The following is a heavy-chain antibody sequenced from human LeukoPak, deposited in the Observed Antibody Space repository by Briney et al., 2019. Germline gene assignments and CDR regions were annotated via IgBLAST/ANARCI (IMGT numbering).Heavy chain of an antibody. Sequence: PSETLSLTCAVSGYSISSGYYWGWIRQPPGKGLEWIGSIYHSGSTYYNPSVKSRVTIPVDTSTNQFSLKLSSVTAADTAVYSCARVGRLTLGAFDIWGQGTMVTVSS. J-gene: IGHJ3*02. CDR2: IYHSGST. CDR1: GYSISSGYY. CDR3: ARVGRLTLGAFDI. V-gene: IGHV4-38-2*01. D-gene: IGHD3-9*01.